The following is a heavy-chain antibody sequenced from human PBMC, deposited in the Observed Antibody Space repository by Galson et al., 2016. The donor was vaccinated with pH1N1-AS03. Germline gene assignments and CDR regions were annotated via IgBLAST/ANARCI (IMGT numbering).Heavy chain of an antibody. D-gene: IGHD1-1*01. V-gene: IGHV3-23*01. CDR3: ATGTVPGRNWYLDL. CDR2: ITGSAGYT. J-gene: IGHJ2*01. Sequence: SLRLSCAASGFTINSYAMAWVRQAPGKGLESVSIITGSAGYTSYADSVKGRFILSRDTSMNTVFLEMSNLRTEDTAVYYCATGTVPGRNWYLDLWGRGTLVTVAS. CDR1: GFTINSYA.